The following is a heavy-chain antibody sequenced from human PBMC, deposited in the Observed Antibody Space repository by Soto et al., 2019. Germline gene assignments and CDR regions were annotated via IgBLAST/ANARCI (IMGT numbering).Heavy chain of an antibody. V-gene: IGHV3-23*01. D-gene: IGHD2-21*02. Sequence: LRLSCAASGFPFSSYALTWVRQTPGKGLEWVSSISGSGSNTYYADSVRGRFTVSRDNSKNTLYLQMNNLRVEDTGVYYCAKGDSYSTGNWFDPWGQGTLVTVSS. CDR2: ISGSGSNT. CDR3: AKGDSYSTGNWFDP. CDR1: GFPFSSYA. J-gene: IGHJ5*02.